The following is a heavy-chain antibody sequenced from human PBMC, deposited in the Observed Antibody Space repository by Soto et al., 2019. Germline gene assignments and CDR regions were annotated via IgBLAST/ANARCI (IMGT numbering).Heavy chain of an antibody. Sequence: QAELVESGGGVVQPGRSLRLSCAASGSTFNNYGMHWVRQAPGKGLEWVAVISYDGNKYYADSVKGRFTISRDNSKNTLYLQMNSLRAEDTAVYYCAKDLLVGVAVPDQFDSWGQGTLVTVSS. D-gene: IGHD1-26*01. CDR1: GSTFNNYG. J-gene: IGHJ4*02. CDR3: AKDLLVGVAVPDQFDS. V-gene: IGHV3-30*18. CDR2: ISYDGNK.